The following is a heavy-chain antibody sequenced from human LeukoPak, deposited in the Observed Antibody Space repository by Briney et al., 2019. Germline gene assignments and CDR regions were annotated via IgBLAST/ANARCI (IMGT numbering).Heavy chain of an antibody. J-gene: IGHJ6*02. CDR3: ARGSRSPHVDTAGMDV. CDR1: GFTFDDYA. CDR2: ISWNSGSI. Sequence: GGSLRLSCAASGFTFDDYAMHWVRQAPGKGLEWVSGISWNSGSIGYADSVKGRFTISRDNAKNSLYLQMNSLRAEDTALYYCARGSRSPHVDTAGMDVWGQGTTVTVSS. V-gene: IGHV3-9*01. D-gene: IGHD5-18*01.